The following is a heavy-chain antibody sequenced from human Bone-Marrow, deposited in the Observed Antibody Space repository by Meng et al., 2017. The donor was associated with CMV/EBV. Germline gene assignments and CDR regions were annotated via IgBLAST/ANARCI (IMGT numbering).Heavy chain of an antibody. D-gene: IGHD3-22*01. Sequence: ASVKVSCKASGGTFSSYAISWVRQAPGQGLEWMGWMNPYSGDTDYAQKFHGRVTLTRDTSISTAFMELSSLESDDTAVYYCARGIIGSSYYGSSGYYHFHYWGQGTPVTVSS. CDR3: ARGIIGSSYYGSSGYYHFHY. J-gene: IGHJ4*02. CDR2: MNPYSGDT. V-gene: IGHV1-8*02. CDR1: GGTFSSYA.